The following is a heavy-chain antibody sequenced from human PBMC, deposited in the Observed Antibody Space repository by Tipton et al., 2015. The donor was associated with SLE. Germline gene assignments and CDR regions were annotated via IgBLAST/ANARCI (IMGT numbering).Heavy chain of an antibody. Sequence: TLSLTCTVSGGSISSGDYYWSWIRQPPGKGLEWIGYIYYSGSTYYNPSLKSRVTISVDTSKNQFSLKLGSVTAADTAVYYCARDDVRTVTRRGFDYWGQGTLVTVSS. J-gene: IGHJ4*02. V-gene: IGHV4-30-4*01. D-gene: IGHD4-11*01. CDR1: GGSISSGDYY. CDR3: ARDDVRTVTRRGFDY. CDR2: IYYSGST.